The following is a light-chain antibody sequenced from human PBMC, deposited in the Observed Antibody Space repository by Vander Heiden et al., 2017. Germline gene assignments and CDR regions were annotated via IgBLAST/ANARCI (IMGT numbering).Light chain of an antibody. J-gene: IGLJ2*01. CDR1: NVGDKY. CDR2: QDS. V-gene: IGLV3-1*01. CDR3: QAWDSSTAGVV. Sequence: SSELPQPPSVSVSPGQTASITCPGDNVGDKYACWYQQKPGESPVLVIYQDSKRPSGIPERFSGSNSGNTATLTISGTQAMDEADYYCQAWDSSTAGVVFGGGTKLTVL.